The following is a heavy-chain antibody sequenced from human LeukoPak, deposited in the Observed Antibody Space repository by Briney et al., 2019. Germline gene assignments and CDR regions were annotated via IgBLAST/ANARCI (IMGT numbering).Heavy chain of an antibody. CDR1: GYTFTSYD. CDR2: MNPNSGNT. D-gene: IGHD3-3*01. CDR3: ARGRSTIFGVVISHNAFDI. V-gene: IGHV1-8*01. Sequence: GASVKVSCKASGYTFTSYDINWVRQAIGQGLEWMGWMNPNSGNTGYAQKFQGRVTMTRNTSISTAYMELSSLRSEDTAVYYCARGRSTIFGVVISHNAFDIWGQGTMVTVSS. J-gene: IGHJ3*02.